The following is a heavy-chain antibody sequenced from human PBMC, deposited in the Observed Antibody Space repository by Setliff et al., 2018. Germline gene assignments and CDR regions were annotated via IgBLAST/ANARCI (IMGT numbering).Heavy chain of an antibody. CDR2: INAGNGNT. J-gene: IGHJ4*02. V-gene: IGHV1-3*01. Sequence: VASVKVSCKASGYTFTSYAMHWVRQAPGQRLEWMGWINAGNGNTKYSQKFQGRVTITRDTSASTAYMELSSLRSEDTAVYYCARDLQQLAGIDYWGQGTLVTVSS. D-gene: IGHD6-13*01. CDR1: GYTFTSYA. CDR3: ARDLQQLAGIDY.